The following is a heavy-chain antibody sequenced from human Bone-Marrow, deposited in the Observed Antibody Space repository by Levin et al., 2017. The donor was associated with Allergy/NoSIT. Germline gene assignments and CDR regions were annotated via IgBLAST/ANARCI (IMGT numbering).Heavy chain of an antibody. CDR3: AQLRIHYFDY. CDR1: GFTFHTYG. CDR2: ISYDGSER. J-gene: IGHJ4*02. Sequence: PGGSLRLSCDASGFTFHTYGMHWVRQAPGKGLEWVATISYDGSERSYVDSVKGRFTISRDNSKNTVYLQMSSLRTEDTAVYYCAQLRIHYFDYWGPGTLVAVSS. V-gene: IGHV3-30*18.